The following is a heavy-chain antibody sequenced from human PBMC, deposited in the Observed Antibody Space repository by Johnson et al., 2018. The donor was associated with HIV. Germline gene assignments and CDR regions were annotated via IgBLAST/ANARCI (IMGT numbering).Heavy chain of an antibody. D-gene: IGHD3-22*01. CDR1: GFTFSSYW. CDR3: ARDSSGYSGFDI. V-gene: IGHV3-30*03. Sequence: QVQLVESGGGLVQPGGSLRLSCAASGFTFSSYWMSWVRQAPGKGLEWVAVISYDGSNKYFADSVKGRFTISRDNSRKTLYLQMNSLKTEDTAVYYCARDSSGYSGFDIWGQGTVVTVSS. CDR2: ISYDGSNK. J-gene: IGHJ3*02.